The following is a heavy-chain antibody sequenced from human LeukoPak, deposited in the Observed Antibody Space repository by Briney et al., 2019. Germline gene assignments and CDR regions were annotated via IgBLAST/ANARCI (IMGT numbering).Heavy chain of an antibody. V-gene: IGHV3-21*01. CDR3: ARESPSGEVY. D-gene: IGHD3-10*01. CDR2: ISSSSSYI. J-gene: IGHJ4*02. CDR1: GFTLSSYS. Sequence: GGSLRLSCAASGFTLSSYSMNWVRQAPGKGLEWVSSISSSSSYIYYADSVKGRFTISRDNAKNSLYLQMNSLRAEDTAVYYCARESPSGEVYWGQGTLVTVSS.